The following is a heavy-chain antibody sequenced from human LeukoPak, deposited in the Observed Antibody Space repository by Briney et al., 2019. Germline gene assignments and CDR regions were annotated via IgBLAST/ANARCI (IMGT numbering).Heavy chain of an antibody. V-gene: IGHV4-31*11. CDR2: IYYSGST. J-gene: IGHJ4*02. CDR3: ARGERWLQSAFDY. Sequence: SETLSLTCAVSGGSISSGGYYWSWIRQHPGKGLEWIGYIYYSGSTYYNPSLKSRVTISVDTSKNQFSLKLSSVTAADTAVYYCARGERWLQSAFDYWGQGTLVTVSS. CDR1: GGSISSGGYY. D-gene: IGHD5-24*01.